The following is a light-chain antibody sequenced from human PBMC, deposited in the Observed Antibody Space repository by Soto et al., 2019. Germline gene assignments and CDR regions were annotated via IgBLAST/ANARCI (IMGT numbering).Light chain of an antibody. J-gene: IGLJ2*01. CDR3: SSYTISSTVL. Sequence: QSALTQPASVSGSPGQSITISCTGTSSDVGGYNYVSWYQQHPGKAPKLMIYEVSNRPSGVSNRFSGSKSGNTASLTISGLQAEDEADYYCSSYTISSTVLFGEVTKLTVL. V-gene: IGLV2-14*01. CDR2: EVS. CDR1: SSDVGGYNY.